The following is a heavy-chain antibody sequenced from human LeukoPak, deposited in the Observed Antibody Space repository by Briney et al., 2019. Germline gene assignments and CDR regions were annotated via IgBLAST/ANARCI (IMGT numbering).Heavy chain of an antibody. CDR3: AKPYDSSGYYSAPFDY. V-gene: IGHV3-23*01. Sequence: AGGSLRLSCAGSGLTFSTYNMNWVRQAPGKGLEWVSAISGSGGSTYYADSVKGRFTISRDNSKNTLYLQMNSLRAEDTAVYYCAKPYDSSGYYSAPFDYWGQGTLVTVSS. J-gene: IGHJ4*02. CDR1: GLTFSTYN. CDR2: ISGSGGST. D-gene: IGHD3-22*01.